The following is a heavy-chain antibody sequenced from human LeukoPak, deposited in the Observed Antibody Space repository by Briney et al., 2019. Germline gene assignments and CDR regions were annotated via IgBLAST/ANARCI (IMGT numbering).Heavy chain of an antibody. CDR2: ISGGGDIT. J-gene: IGHJ4*02. CDR3: VREDTPATANY. V-gene: IGHV3-23*01. Sequence: GGSLRLSCAASGFNFANRAMSWVRQTPGKGLEWVSAISGGGDITYYADSVTGRFTISRDNSKDTLFLQMHSLRPGDTAVYYCVREDTPATANYWGQGTLVTISS. CDR1: GFNFANRA. D-gene: IGHD2-21*02.